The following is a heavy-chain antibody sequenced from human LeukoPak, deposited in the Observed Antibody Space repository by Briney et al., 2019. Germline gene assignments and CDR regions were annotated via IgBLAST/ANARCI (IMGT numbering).Heavy chain of an antibody. J-gene: IGHJ4*02. CDR2: ISGDGITT. D-gene: IGHD2/OR15-2a*01. CDR3: VTDCLPQVSPFRY. V-gene: IGHV3-64D*06. Sequence: PGGSLPLTCSATGFTFSSYAMHWVRQAPGQGLEYVSAISGDGITTYYADSVKGRFTISRDNSKNTVYLQMSSLRAEDTALYYCVTDCLPQVSPFRYWGEGTLVTVSS. CDR1: GFTFSSYA.